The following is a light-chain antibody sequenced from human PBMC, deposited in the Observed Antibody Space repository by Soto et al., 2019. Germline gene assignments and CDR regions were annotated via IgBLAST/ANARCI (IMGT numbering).Light chain of an antibody. CDR2: GAS. CDR3: QQRSNWPIP. J-gene: IGKJ5*01. Sequence: EVVLTHTPGSLSSSPEERATLSCSASQSGRCPRLAGYQNKAGQAPWFLRLGASTRPTSIPYRFSESGQGTGFTPTISRLDPDDFPRCYCQQRSNWPIPFGQGSR. CDR1: QSGRCPR. V-gene: IGKV3D-20*02.